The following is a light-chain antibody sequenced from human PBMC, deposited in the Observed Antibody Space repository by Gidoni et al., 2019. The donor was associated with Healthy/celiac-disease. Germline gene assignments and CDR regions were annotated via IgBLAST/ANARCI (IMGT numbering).Light chain of an antibody. V-gene: IGKV1-9*01. Sequence: DIQLTHSPSFLSASVGDRVTITCRASQDISSYLAWYQQNPGKAPKLLIYAASTLQSGVPSRFSGSGSGTEFTLTISSLQPEDFATYYCQQLNSDPFTFGQGTRLEIK. CDR1: QDISSY. J-gene: IGKJ5*01. CDR3: QQLNSDPFT. CDR2: AAS.